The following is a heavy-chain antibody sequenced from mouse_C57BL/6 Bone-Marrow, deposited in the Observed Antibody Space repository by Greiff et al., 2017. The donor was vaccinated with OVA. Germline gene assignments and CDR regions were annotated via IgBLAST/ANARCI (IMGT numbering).Heavy chain of an antibody. CDR1: GFTFSDYG. CDR3: ARFYYGFYYAMDY. D-gene: IGHD1-1*01. Sequence: EVKVEESGGGLVKPGGSLKLSCAASGFTFSDYGMHWVRQAPEKGLEWVAYISSGSSTIYYADTVKGRFTISRDNAKNTLFLQMTSLRSEDTAMYYCARFYYGFYYAMDYWGQGTSVTVSS. J-gene: IGHJ4*01. V-gene: IGHV5-17*01. CDR2: ISSGSSTI.